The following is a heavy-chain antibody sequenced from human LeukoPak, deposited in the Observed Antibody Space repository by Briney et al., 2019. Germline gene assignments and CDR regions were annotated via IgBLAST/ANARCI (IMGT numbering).Heavy chain of an antibody. J-gene: IGHJ6*02. D-gene: IGHD3-10*01. V-gene: IGHV5-51*01. CDR2: IYPGGSDT. Sequence: ESLKISCKGSGYSFTSYWIGWVRQMPGKGLEWMGIIYPGGSDTRYSPSFQGQVTISADKSISTAYLQWSSLKASDTAMYYCARPPYYYGSGERGMDVWGQGTTVTVSS. CDR3: ARPPYYYGSGERGMDV. CDR1: GYSFTSYW.